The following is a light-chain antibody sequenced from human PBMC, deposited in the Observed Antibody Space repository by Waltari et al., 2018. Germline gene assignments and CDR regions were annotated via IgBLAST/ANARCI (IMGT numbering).Light chain of an antibody. J-gene: IGKJ4*01. CDR2: ETF. Sequence: EIVLTQSPATLSLSPGERAVLSCRATQSVDKYLVWYQQKPGQAPRLLIYETFNRAPGIPARFSGSGSGTDFTLTISSLEPGDFALYYCQQRIAWPLTFGGGTRVEI. V-gene: IGKV3-11*01. CDR3: QQRIAWPLT. CDR1: QSVDKY.